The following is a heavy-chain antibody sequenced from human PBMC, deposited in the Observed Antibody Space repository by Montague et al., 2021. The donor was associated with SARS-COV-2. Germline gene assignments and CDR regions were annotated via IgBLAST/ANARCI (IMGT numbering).Heavy chain of an antibody. J-gene: IGHJ6*02. D-gene: IGHD6-19*01. CDR1: GGSINSYY. CDR2: INYSGST. Sequence: SETLSLTCAVSGGSINSYYWSWIRQPPGKGLEWIGYINYSGSTIYNPSLKSRVTIPIDTSKNQVSLKLNSVTAADTAVYYCAGRPTPSYSSGWYHFYYAMDVWGQGTTVTVSS. CDR3: AGRPTPSYSSGWYHFYYAMDV. V-gene: IGHV4-59*01.